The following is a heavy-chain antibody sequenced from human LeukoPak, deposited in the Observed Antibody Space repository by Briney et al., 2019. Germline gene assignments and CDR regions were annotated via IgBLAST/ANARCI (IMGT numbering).Heavy chain of an antibody. CDR1: GGSISSSSYY. CDR2: IYYSGST. D-gene: IGHD6-19*01. CDR3: ARTRLVDPFDY. V-gene: IGHV4-39*01. Sequence: SETLSLTCTVSGGSISSSSYYWGWIRQPPGKGLEWIGSIYYSGSTYYNPSLKSRVTISVDTSKNQFSLKLSSVTAADTAVYYCARTRLVDPFDYWGQGTLVTVSP. J-gene: IGHJ4*02.